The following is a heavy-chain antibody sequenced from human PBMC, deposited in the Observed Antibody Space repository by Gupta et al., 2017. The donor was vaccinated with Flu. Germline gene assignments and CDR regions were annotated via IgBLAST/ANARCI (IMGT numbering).Heavy chain of an antibody. Sequence: VSAISGSGTSTYYADSVKGVFAISRDNSKNMLYLQWDSLRAEDTAVYYCAKSLAAVGARPILDYWGQGTLVTVSS. V-gene: IGHV3-23*01. J-gene: IGHJ4*02. D-gene: IGHD6-6*01. CDR3: AKSLAAVGARPILDY. CDR2: ISGSGTST.